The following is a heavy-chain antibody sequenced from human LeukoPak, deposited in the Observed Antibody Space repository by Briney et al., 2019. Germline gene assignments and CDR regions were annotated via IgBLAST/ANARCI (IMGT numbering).Heavy chain of an antibody. CDR3: AKEGYSGSYYNDY. J-gene: IGHJ4*02. D-gene: IGHD1-26*01. CDR1: GFTFSSYG. V-gene: IGHV3-30*18. CDR2: ISYDGSNK. Sequence: GGSLRLSCAASGFTFSSYGMHWVRQAPGKGLEWVAVISYDGSNKYYAGSVKGRFTISRDNSKNTLYLQMNSLRAEDTAVYYCAKEGYSGSYYNDYWGQGTLVTVSS.